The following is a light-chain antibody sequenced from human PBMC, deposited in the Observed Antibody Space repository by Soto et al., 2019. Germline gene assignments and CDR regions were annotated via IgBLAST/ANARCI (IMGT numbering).Light chain of an antibody. CDR3: SSYTTSSTPYV. J-gene: IGLJ1*01. Sequence: QSALTQPASVSGSPGQSITISCTGTSSDVGGYNYVSWYQQHPGKAPKLMIYEVSTRPSGVSNRFSGSKSGNTASLTISGLHAEDEADYYCSSYTTSSTPYVFGIGTKVTVL. V-gene: IGLV2-14*01. CDR1: SSDVGGYNY. CDR2: EVS.